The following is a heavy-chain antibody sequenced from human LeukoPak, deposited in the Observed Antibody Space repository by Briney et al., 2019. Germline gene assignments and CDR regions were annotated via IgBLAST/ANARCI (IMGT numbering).Heavy chain of an antibody. CDR1: GYTFTNYG. V-gene: IGHV3-23*01. J-gene: IGHJ4*02. CDR2: ISNSGDYT. CDR3: GRAYSGYDGIDY. Sequence: GGSLRLSCAASGYTFTNYGMNWVRQGPAKGLEWVSAISNSGDYTYYADSVKGRFSISRDNSKNTLYLQMNSLRAEDTAVYFCGRAYSGYDGIDYWGQGTLVTVSS. D-gene: IGHD5-12*01.